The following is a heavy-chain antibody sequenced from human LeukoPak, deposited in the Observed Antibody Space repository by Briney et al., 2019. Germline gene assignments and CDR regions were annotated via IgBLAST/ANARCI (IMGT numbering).Heavy chain of an antibody. Sequence: GSLRLSCAASGFTFSSYSMNWVRQAPGKGLEWVSSISSSSSYIYYADSVKGRLTISRDNAKNSLYLQMNSLRAEDTAVYYCARDLILERPPTDYWGQGTLVTVSS. CDR2: ISSSSSYI. CDR3: ARDLILERPPTDY. J-gene: IGHJ4*02. D-gene: IGHD1-1*01. V-gene: IGHV3-21*01. CDR1: GFTFSSYS.